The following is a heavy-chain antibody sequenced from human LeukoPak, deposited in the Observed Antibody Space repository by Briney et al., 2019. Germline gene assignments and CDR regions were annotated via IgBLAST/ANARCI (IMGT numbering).Heavy chain of an antibody. CDR3: AKMTAPAY. CDR1: GFTFSSYW. D-gene: IGHD5-18*01. V-gene: IGHV3-74*01. Sequence: GGSLRLSCAASGFTFSSYWMHWVRQAPGKGLVWVSRISNDGTTTTYADSVKGRFTISRGNAKNTLYLQMNSLRVEDTAIYYCAKMTAPAYWGQGTLVTVSS. CDR2: ISNDGTTT. J-gene: IGHJ4*02.